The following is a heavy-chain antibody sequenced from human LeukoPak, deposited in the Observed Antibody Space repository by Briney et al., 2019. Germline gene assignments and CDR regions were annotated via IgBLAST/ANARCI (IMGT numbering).Heavy chain of an antibody. D-gene: IGHD6-19*01. CDR3: ARGEIAVAESFDY. CDR1: GGSISSYY. CDR2: IYYSGST. V-gene: IGHV4-59*01. Sequence: SETLSLTCTVSGGSISSYYWSWIRQPPGKGLEWIGYIYYSGSTNYNPSLKSRVTISVDTSKNQFSLKLSSVTAADTAVYYCARGEIAVAESFDYWGQGTLVTVSS. J-gene: IGHJ4*02.